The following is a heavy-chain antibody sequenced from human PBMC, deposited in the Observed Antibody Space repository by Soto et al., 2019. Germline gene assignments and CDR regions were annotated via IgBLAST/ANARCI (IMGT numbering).Heavy chain of an antibody. CDR2: IIPIFGTA. CDR1: GGTFGSYA. D-gene: IGHD6-13*01. CDR3: ARSGSSWYNNWFDP. Sequence: SVKVSCKASGGTFGSYAISWVRQAPGQGLEWMGGIIPIFGTANYAQKFQGRVTITADESTSTAYMELSSLRSEDTAVYYCARSGSSWYNNWFDPWGQGTLVTVSS. V-gene: IGHV1-69*13. J-gene: IGHJ5*02.